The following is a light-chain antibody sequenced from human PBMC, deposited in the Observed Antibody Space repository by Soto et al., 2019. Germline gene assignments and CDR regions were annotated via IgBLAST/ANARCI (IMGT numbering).Light chain of an antibody. V-gene: IGKV1-5*03. Sequence: DIQMTQSPSTLSASVGDRVTITCRASQSISSWLAWYQQKPGQAPKLLIYKASNLESGVPSRFSGSGSGTEFTLTICSLQPDDFATYYCQQYNSYLYTVGQGTKLEIK. CDR3: QQYNSYLYT. J-gene: IGKJ2*01. CDR2: KAS. CDR1: QSISSW.